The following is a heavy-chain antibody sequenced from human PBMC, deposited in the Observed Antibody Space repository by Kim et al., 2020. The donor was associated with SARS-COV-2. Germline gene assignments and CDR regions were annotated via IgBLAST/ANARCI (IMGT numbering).Heavy chain of an antibody. CDR3: ARGDPPRDYYGSGSLSL. D-gene: IGHD3-10*01. J-gene: IGHJ4*02. V-gene: IGHV1-69*13. Sequence: SVKVSCKASGGTFSSYAISWVRQAPVRGFAWLGGLLPLFGPANYAQKFQGRVTITADESTSTAYMELSSLRSEDTAVYYCARGDPPRDYYGSGSLSLWGQGTLVTVSS. CDR2: LLPLFGPA. CDR1: GGTFSSYA.